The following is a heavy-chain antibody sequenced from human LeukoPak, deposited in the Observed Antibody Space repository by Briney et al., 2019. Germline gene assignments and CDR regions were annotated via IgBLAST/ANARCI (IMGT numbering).Heavy chain of an antibody. Sequence: GSLRLSCAASGFTFNSHWMHWVRQAPGKGLMWVSTVSPVGTDTNYADSVRGRFTISRDNAKNTLHLQMNSLRAEDTALYSCTRGCTGTRCPADYWGQGALVTVSS. CDR1: GFTFNSHW. J-gene: IGHJ4*02. CDR2: VSPVGTDT. D-gene: IGHD2-2*01. CDR3: TRGCTGTRCPADY. V-gene: IGHV3-74*01.